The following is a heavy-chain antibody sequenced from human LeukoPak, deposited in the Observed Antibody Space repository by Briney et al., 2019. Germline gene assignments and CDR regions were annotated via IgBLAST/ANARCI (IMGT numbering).Heavy chain of an antibody. CDR2: IYYSGST. CDR3: ARDLVEYYGSGSYYPRTSRYYYYGMDV. Sequence: MASETLSLTCTVSGGSISSYYWSWIRQPPGKGLEWIGYIYYSGSTNYNPSLKSRVTISVDTSKNQFSLKLSPVTAADTAVYYCARDLVEYYGSGSYYPRTSRYYYYGMDVWGKGTTVTVSS. V-gene: IGHV4-59*01. J-gene: IGHJ6*04. CDR1: GGSISSYY. D-gene: IGHD3-10*01.